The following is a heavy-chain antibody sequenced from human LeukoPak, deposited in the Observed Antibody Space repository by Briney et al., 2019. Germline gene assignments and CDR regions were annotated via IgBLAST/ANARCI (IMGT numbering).Heavy chain of an antibody. J-gene: IGHJ4*02. CDR1: GYTFTSNY. CDR3: ARDDSGSYYGEFDY. Sequence: ASVKVSCKASGYTFTSNYIHWVRQAPGQGLEWMGRINPNSGGTNYAQKFQGRVTMTRDTSISTAYMELSRLRSDDTAVYYCARDDSGSYYGEFDYWGQGTLVTVSS. CDR2: INPNSGGT. V-gene: IGHV1-2*06. D-gene: IGHD1-26*01.